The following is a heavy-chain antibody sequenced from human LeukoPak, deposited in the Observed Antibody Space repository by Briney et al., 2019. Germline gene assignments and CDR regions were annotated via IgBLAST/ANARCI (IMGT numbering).Heavy chain of an antibody. CDR1: GGSISSSSYY. J-gene: IGHJ5*02. D-gene: IGHD3-9*01. Sequence: SETLSLTCTVSGGSISSSSYYWGWIRQPPGKGLEWIGSIYYSGGTYYNPSLKSRVTISVDTSKNQFSLKLSSVTAADTAVYYCARHVDPRNWFGPWGQGTLVTVSS. V-gene: IGHV4-39*01. CDR3: ARHVDPRNWFGP. CDR2: IYYSGGT.